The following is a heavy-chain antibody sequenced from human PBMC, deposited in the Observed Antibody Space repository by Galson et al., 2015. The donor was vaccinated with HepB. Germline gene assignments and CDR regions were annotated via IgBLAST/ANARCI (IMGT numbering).Heavy chain of an antibody. J-gene: IGHJ4*02. V-gene: IGHV3-30*04. D-gene: IGHD3-16*01. CDR1: GFTLSSYA. CDR3: ARTFYFDY. CDR2: LSPHGDIE. Sequence: SLSLSCAASGFTLSSYAMNWVPLAPGKGLEWVAVLSPHGDIEYYADSVKGRFTISRDNSENTVYLQMRSLRVEGTAVYYCARTFYFDYWGRGTLVTVSS.